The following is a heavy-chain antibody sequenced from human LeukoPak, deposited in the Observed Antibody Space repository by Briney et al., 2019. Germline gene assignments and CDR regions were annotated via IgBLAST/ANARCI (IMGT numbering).Heavy chain of an antibody. CDR1: GSTFSSYS. V-gene: IGHV3-21*01. Sequence: PGRSLRLSCAASGSTFSSYSMNWVRQAPGRGLEWVSSISSSSSYIYYADSVKGRFTISRDNAKSSLYLQMNSLRAEDTAVYYCARENWFDPWGQGTLVTVSS. CDR3: ARENWFDP. CDR2: ISSSSSYI. J-gene: IGHJ5*02.